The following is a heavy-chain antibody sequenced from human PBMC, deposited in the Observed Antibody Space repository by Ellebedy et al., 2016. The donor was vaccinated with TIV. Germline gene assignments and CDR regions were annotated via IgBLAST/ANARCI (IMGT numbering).Heavy chain of an antibody. CDR2: IYYSGST. Sequence: MPSETLSLTCTVSGGSISSYYWSWIRLPPGKGLEWIGYIYYSGSTNYNPSLKSRVTISVDTSKNQFSLKLSSVTAADTAVYYCARGSVAAMGDYWGQGTLVTVSS. CDR3: ARGSVAAMGDY. J-gene: IGHJ4*02. V-gene: IGHV4-59*01. D-gene: IGHD6-19*01. CDR1: GGSISSYY.